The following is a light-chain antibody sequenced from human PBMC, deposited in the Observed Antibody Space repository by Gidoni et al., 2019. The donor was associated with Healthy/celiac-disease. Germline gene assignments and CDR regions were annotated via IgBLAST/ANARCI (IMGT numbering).Light chain of an antibody. Sequence: QSALTQPASVSGSPGHSITISCTGTSSDVGSYNLVSWYQKHPGKAPKLMIYEGSKRPSGVSNRFSGSKSGNTASLTISGLQAEDEADYYCCSYAGSSTYVFGTGTKVTVL. CDR1: SSDVGSYNL. CDR2: EGS. J-gene: IGLJ1*01. CDR3: CSYAGSSTYV. V-gene: IGLV2-23*01.